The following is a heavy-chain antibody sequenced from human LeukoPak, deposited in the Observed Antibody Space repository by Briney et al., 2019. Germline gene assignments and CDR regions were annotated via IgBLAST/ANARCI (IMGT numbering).Heavy chain of an antibody. D-gene: IGHD1-26*01. CDR1: GFTFSSYG. J-gene: IGHJ4*02. CDR3: ARGPGSDY. Sequence: GGSLRLSCAASGFTFSSYGMHWVRQAPGKGLEWVAFIRNDGSNKYYADSVKGRFTISRDNAKNSLYLQMNSLRAEDTAVYYCARGPGSDYWGQGTLVTVSS. V-gene: IGHV3-30*02. CDR2: IRNDGSNK.